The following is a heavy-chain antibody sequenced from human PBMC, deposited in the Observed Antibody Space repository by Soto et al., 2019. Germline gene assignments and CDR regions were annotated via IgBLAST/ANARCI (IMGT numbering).Heavy chain of an antibody. D-gene: IGHD2-15*01. CDR2: INSTTGAT. J-gene: IGHJ4*02. V-gene: IGHV3-23*01. CDR3: AKVTGLQLLRLPPDY. CDR1: GFTFSNYA. Sequence: EVQLLESGGGLVQPGGSLRLSCAASGFTFSNYAMNWVRQAPGKGLEWVSTINSTTGATYYAHSVKGRFTISRDNSKNTLDVEMDTLGAEDTGVYYCAKVTGLQLLRLPPDYRGQGTLVTVPS.